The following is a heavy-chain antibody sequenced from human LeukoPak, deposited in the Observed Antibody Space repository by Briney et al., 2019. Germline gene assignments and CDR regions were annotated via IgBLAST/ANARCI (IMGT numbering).Heavy chain of an antibody. J-gene: IGHJ4*02. V-gene: IGHV3-21*04. Sequence: GGSLRLSCAASGFTFSSYSMNWVRQAPGKGLEWVSSISSSSSYIYYADSVKGRFTISRDNAKNSLYLQMNSLRAEDTALYYCARVRGGAAAGIGYFDYWGQGTLVTVSS. D-gene: IGHD6-13*01. CDR2: ISSSSSYI. CDR3: ARVRGGAAAGIGYFDY. CDR1: GFTFSSYS.